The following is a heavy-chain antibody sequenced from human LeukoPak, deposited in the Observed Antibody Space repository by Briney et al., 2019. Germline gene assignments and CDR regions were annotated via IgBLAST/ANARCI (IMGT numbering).Heavy chain of an antibody. CDR2: IYTSGST. D-gene: IGHD4-17*01. CDR1: GGSISSGSYY. V-gene: IGHV4-61*02. CDR3: ATEAHRSVTTPYYYYMDV. J-gene: IGHJ6*03. Sequence: SQTLTLTCTVSGGSISSGSYYWSWIRQPAGKGLEWIGRIYTSGSTNYNPSLKSRVTISVDTSKNQFSLKLSSVTAADTAVYYCATEAHRSVTTPYYYYMDVWGKGATVTVSS.